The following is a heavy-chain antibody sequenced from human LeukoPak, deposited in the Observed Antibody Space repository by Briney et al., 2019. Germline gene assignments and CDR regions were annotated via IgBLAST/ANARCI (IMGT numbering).Heavy chain of an antibody. CDR1: GDSISTYF. J-gene: IGHJ3*02. CDR2: THFSGST. D-gene: IGHD1-1*01. Sequence: PSETLSLTCTASGDSISTYFWSWIRQPPGKGLEWIGYTHFSGSTDYNPSLKSRVTTSLDTSNNQFSLKLSSVTAADTAVYYCARQPSGTYAFDIWGQGTVVTVSP. V-gene: IGHV4-59*08. CDR3: ARQPSGTYAFDI.